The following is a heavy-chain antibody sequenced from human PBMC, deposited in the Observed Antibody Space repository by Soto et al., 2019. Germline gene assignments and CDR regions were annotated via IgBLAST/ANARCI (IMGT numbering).Heavy chain of an antibody. J-gene: IGHJ4*02. CDR3: AKAGFSSGWSPSYFDY. V-gene: IGHV3-23*01. CDR1: GFTFSSYA. D-gene: IGHD6-19*01. CDR2: MSGTGGST. Sequence: EVQLLESGGGLVQPGRSLRLSCAASGFTFSSYAMNWVRQAPGKWLEWVSAMSGTGGSTYYADSVKGRFTISRDTSKNTLYLQMNSLRVEDTAVFYCAKAGFSSGWSPSYFDYWGQGTLVTVSS.